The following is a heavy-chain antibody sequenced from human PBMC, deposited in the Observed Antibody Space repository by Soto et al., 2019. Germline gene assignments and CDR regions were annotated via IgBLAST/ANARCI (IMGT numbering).Heavy chain of an antibody. V-gene: IGHV1-8*01. J-gene: IGHJ6*02. CDR3: ARGRNGMDV. CDR2: MNPNSGNT. Sequence: QVKLVQSGAEVKKPGASVKVSCKASGDPFRNYDITWVRTATGQGLEWMGWMNPNSGNTGSARKYQGRVTMTRNTSISTAYMELSSLRSEDTAVYYCARGRNGMDVWGQGTTVTVSS. CDR1: GDPFRNYD.